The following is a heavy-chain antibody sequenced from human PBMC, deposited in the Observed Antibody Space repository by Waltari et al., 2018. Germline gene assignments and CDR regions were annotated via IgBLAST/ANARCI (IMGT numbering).Heavy chain of an antibody. D-gene: IGHD1-26*01. V-gene: IGHV4-4*07. CDR2: IDSDGTP. CDR3: ARDIGPAGRGSYWDTFDI. J-gene: IGHJ3*02. CDR1: GDSISAYY. Sequence: QVQLQESGPGLVKPAETLSLTCSVAGDSISAYYWRWVRQAAGKGPAWIGRIDSDGTPNLNPALRSRVTMSVDTSKNHFFLRLNSVTAADTAVYYCARDIGPAGRGSYWDTFDIWGQGTTVTVSS.